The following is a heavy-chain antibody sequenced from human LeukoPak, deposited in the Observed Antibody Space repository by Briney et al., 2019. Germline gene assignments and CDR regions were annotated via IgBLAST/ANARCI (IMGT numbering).Heavy chain of an antibody. Sequence: PGGSLRVSCTASGFTFGDYAMSWFRQAPGKGRGWGGFIRSKAYGGTTEYAASVKGRFTISRDDYKSIAYLQMNSRKTTATALSYYSRGYSSGGRCYMPLHYPGQGGQVTVSS. CDR1: GFTFGDYA. CDR2: IRSKAYGGTT. D-gene: IGHD2-15*01. J-gene: IGHJ4*02. V-gene: IGHV3-49*03. CDR3: SRGYSSGGRCYMPLHY.